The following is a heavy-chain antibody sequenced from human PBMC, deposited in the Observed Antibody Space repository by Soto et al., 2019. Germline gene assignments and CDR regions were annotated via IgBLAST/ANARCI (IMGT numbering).Heavy chain of an antibody. CDR1: GFTFSSYE. Sequence: GGSLRLSCAASGFTFSSYEMNWVRQAPGKGLGWVSYISSSGSTIYYADSVKGRFTISRDNAKNSLYLQMNSLRAEDTAVYYCARDGNRPHLLRYYYYYGMDVWGQGTTVTVSS. CDR3: ARDGNRPHLLRYYYYYGMDV. J-gene: IGHJ6*02. V-gene: IGHV3-48*03. CDR2: ISSSGSTI. D-gene: IGHD1-1*01.